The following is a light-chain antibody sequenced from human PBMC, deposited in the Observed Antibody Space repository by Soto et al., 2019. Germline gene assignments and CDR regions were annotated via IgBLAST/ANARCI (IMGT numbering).Light chain of an antibody. Sequence: EVVLTQSPGTLSLSPGERATLSCWASQSVSGNYLAWHQQKPGQAPRLLIYAVSRRATGIPDRFSGSGFGTDFTLTISRLEPEDLAVYYCQHYGRSPWTFGHGTKVEIK. CDR2: AVS. CDR1: QSVSGNY. CDR3: QHYGRSPWT. J-gene: IGKJ1*01. V-gene: IGKV3-20*01.